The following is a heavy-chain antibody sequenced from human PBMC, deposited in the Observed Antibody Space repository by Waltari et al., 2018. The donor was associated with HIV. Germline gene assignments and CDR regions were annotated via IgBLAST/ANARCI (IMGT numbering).Heavy chain of an antibody. CDR3: ARGRKGYLGIEDFDS. CDR2: FWSDGAEI. CDR1: GFTFSNFA. J-gene: IGHJ4*02. Sequence: QVQLVESGGGVVQPGTSLPLSCAVSGFTFSNFAIHWVRQSTGKGLEWLAVFWSDGAEISYADSVKGRFTVSKDSSQKTLYLHLTSLRAEDTALYYCARGRKGYLGIEDFDSWGQGTLVTVSS. D-gene: IGHD2-15*01. V-gene: IGHV3-33*01.